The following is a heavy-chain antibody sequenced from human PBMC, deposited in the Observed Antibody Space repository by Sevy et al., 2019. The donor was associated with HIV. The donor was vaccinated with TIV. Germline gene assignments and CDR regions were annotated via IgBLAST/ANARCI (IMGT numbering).Heavy chain of an antibody. Sequence: GGSLRLSCAASEFTVSSNYMSWVRQAPGKGLEWVSVIYSGGSTYYADSVKGRFTISRDNSKNTLYLQMNSLRAEDTAVYYCAREGYCSGGSCYSGYFDYWGQGTLVTVSS. J-gene: IGHJ4*02. V-gene: IGHV3-53*01. CDR1: EFTVSSNY. CDR3: AREGYCSGGSCYSGYFDY. D-gene: IGHD2-15*01. CDR2: IYSGGST.